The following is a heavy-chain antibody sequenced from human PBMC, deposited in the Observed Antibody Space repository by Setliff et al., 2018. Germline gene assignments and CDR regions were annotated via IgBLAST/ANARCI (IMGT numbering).Heavy chain of an antibody. V-gene: IGHV4-59*11. CDR3: AKGGTYRYFDF. CDR2: ISYTGRT. CDR1: GGSISSHY. J-gene: IGHJ4*02. Sequence: SETLSLTCTVSGGSISSHYWSWIRQPPGKGLEWIGYISYTGRTNFTPSFKSRVTMSVDASKNQFSLRMNSVTAADTAVYYCAKGGTYRYFDFWGPGTLVNVSS.